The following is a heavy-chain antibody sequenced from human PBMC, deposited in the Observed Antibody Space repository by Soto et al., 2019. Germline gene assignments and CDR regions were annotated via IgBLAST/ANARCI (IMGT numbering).Heavy chain of an antibody. J-gene: IGHJ5*02. CDR3: ARVIAARRLHNNWFDP. D-gene: IGHD6-6*01. Sequence: QVQLQQWGAGLLKPSETLSLTCAVYGGSFSGYYWSWIRQPPGKGLEWIGEINHSGSTNYNPSLKSRVTISVDTSKNQFSLKLSSVTAADTAVYYCARVIAARRLHNNWFDPWGQGTLVTVSS. V-gene: IGHV4-34*01. CDR1: GGSFSGYY. CDR2: INHSGST.